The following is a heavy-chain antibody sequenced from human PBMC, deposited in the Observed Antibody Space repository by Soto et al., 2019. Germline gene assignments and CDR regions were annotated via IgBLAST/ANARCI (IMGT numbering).Heavy chain of an antibody. CDR2: ISYDGSNK. CDR3: ARESGIFGVVTPLYYYYGMDV. V-gene: IGHV3-30-3*01. CDR1: GFTFSSYA. D-gene: IGHD3-3*01. Sequence: PGGSLRLSCAASGFTFSSYAMHWVRQAPGKGLEWVAVISYDGSNKYYADSVKGRFTISRDNSKNTLYLQMNSLRAEDTAVYYCARESGIFGVVTPLYYYYGMDVWGQGTTVTVSS. J-gene: IGHJ6*02.